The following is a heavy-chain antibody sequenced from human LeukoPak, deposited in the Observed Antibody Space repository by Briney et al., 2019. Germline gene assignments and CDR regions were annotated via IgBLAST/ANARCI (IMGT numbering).Heavy chain of an antibody. V-gene: IGHV1-69*06. J-gene: IGHJ4*02. CDR3: AGGSFGGSTSGTFDY. CDR1: GGTFSSYA. CDR2: IIPIFGTA. Sequence: SVKVSCKASGGTFSSYAISWVRQAPGQGLEWMGGIIPIFGTANYAQKFQGRVTITADKSTSTAYMELSSLRSEDTAVYYCAGGSFGGSTSGTFDYWGQGTLVTVSS. D-gene: IGHD1-14*01.